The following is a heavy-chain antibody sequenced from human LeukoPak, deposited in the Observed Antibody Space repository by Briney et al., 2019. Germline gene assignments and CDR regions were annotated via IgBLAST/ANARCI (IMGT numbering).Heavy chain of an antibody. J-gene: IGHJ4*02. CDR1: GFTFSNHA. Sequence: GGSLRLSCAASGFTFSNHAMSWVRQAPGKGLEWVSSINGRGGSTYYADSVKGRFTISRDNSKNTLYLQMNSLRAEDTAVYYCAREAAAAQSYYFDYWGQGTLVTVSS. CDR2: INGRGGST. V-gene: IGHV3-23*01. CDR3: AREAAAAQSYYFDY. D-gene: IGHD6-13*01.